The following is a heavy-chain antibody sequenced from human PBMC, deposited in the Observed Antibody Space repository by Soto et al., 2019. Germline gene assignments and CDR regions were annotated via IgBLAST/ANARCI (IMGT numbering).Heavy chain of an antibody. CDR2: IERDDDDK. J-gene: IGHJ6*02. V-gene: IGHV2-70*13. D-gene: IGHD1-20*01. CDR3: ARSIRGPRRFNGMDV. CDR1: GFPLTSPGMC. Sequence: PTLVNPTETLTLTCTFSGFPLTSPGMCVSWIRQSPGKALEWLALIERDDDDKYYSTSLKTRLTISKDTRKHQVVLTMANMEPADTATYYCARSIRGPRRFNGMDVWGQGTTVTVSS.